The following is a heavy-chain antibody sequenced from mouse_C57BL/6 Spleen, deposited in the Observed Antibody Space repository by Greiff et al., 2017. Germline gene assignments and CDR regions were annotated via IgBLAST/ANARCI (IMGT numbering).Heavy chain of an antibody. Sequence: VQLQQSGAELVKPGASVKLSCKASGYTFTEYTIHWVQQRSGQGLEWIGWFYPGSGSIKYNEKFKDKATLTADKSSSTVYMKLSRLTSGSSAVYVCARHEAPYYYGSSFVDYWGQGTTLTVSS. V-gene: IGHV1-62-2*01. CDR2: FYPGSGSI. CDR3: ARHEAPYYYGSSFVDY. D-gene: IGHD1-1*01. CDR1: GYTFTEYT. J-gene: IGHJ2*01.